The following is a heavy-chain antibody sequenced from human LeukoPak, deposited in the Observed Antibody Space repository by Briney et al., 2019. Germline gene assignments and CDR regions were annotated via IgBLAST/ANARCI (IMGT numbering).Heavy chain of an antibody. CDR1: GYTFTSYA. J-gene: IGHJ6*02. D-gene: IGHD2-15*01. V-gene: IGHV1-3*01. CDR3: ARPLLTYCSGGSCSRYYYYGMDV. Sequence: GASVKVSCKASGYTFTSYAMHWVRQAPGQRLEWMGWINAGNGNTKYSQKFQGRVTITRDTSASTAYMELSSLRSEDTAVYYCARPLLTYCSGGSCSRYYYYGMDVWGQGTTVTVSS. CDR2: INAGNGNT.